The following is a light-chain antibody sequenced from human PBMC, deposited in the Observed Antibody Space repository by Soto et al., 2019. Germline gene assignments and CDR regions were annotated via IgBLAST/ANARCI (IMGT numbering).Light chain of an antibody. V-gene: IGLV2-8*01. CDR1: SSDIGAYNY. Sequence: QSVLTQPPSASGSPGQSVTISCTGTSSDIGAYNYVSWFQQHPGEAPKLIISEVNKWPSGVPNRFSGSKSGNTASLTVSGLQAEDEADNYCTSYGGRDNLIFGGGTQLTVL. CDR3: TSYGGRDNLI. J-gene: IGLJ2*01. CDR2: EVN.